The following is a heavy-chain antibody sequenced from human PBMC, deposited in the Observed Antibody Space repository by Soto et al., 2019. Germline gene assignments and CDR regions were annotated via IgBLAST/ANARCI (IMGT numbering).Heavy chain of an antibody. Sequence: SETLSLTCAVYGGSFSGYYWSWIRQPPGKGLEWLGEINHSGITDYNPSLKSRITISIDTSKKQFSLKLNSVTAADTAVYYCAIGPRMWLAGGGYWGQGTQVTVS. CDR2: INHSGIT. CDR3: AIGPRMWLAGGGY. V-gene: IGHV4-34*01. J-gene: IGHJ4*02. CDR1: GGSFSGYY. D-gene: IGHD6-19*01.